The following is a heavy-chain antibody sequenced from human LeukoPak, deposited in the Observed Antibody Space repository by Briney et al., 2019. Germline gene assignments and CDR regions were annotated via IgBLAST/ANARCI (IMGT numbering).Heavy chain of an antibody. CDR2: INHSGST. CDR3: ARDDIYYDSVGYAFDI. Sequence: PSETLSLTCAVYGGSFSGYYWSWIRQPPGKGLEWIGEINHSGSTNYNPSLKSRVTISVDTSKNQFSLKLSSVTAADTAVYYCARDDIYYDSVGYAFDIWGQGTMVTVSS. CDR1: GGSFSGYY. J-gene: IGHJ3*02. D-gene: IGHD3-22*01. V-gene: IGHV4-34*01.